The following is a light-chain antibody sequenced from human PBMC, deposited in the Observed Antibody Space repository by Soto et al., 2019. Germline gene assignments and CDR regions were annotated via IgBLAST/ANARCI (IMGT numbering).Light chain of an antibody. CDR3: QQNYSLPIT. CDR2: DAS. V-gene: IGKV1-13*02. J-gene: IGKJ5*01. Sequence: AIQLTQHRSSLSSSFGDRVSITCRASQGIGSALAWYQLKPGAAPALLIYDASTLESGVPSRFSGSRSGADFTLTITGLQPEDFATYYCQQNYSLPITFGQGTRLEIK. CDR1: QGIGSA.